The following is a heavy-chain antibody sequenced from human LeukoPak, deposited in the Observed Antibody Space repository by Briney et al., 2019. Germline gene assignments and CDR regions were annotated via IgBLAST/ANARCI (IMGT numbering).Heavy chain of an antibody. J-gene: IGHJ4*02. V-gene: IGHV3-13*01. Sequence: GGSLRLSCAASGFTFSSYDMHWVRQAPGKGLEWVSAIGTAGDTYYPGSVKGRFTISRENAKNSLYLQMNSLRAGDTAVYYCARGGDLIVGATGFDYWGQGTLVTVSS. CDR1: GFTFSSYD. CDR3: ARGGDLIVGATGFDY. D-gene: IGHD1-26*01. CDR2: IGTAGDT.